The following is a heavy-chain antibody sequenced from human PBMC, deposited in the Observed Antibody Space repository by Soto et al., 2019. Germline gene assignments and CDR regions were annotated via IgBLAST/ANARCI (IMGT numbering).Heavy chain of an antibody. CDR3: ARSSSWSYFGY. V-gene: IGHV1-46*03. CDR2: INPSGGST. D-gene: IGHD6-13*01. CDR1: GYTFASCS. J-gene: IGHJ4*02. Sequence: GASVEVCSKACGYTFASCSRHWLRQATGQGLEWMGIINPSGGSTSYAQKFQGRVTMTRDTSTSTVYMELSSLRSEDTSVYYCARSSSWSYFGYSGQGTLVTVSS.